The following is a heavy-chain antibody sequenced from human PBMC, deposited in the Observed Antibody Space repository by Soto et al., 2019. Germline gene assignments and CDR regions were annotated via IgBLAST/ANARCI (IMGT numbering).Heavy chain of an antibody. CDR1: GASLSRDF. D-gene: IGHD1-1*01. V-gene: IGHV4-59*01. CDR3: ARAAYNVDY. CDR2: ISYSGST. J-gene: IGHJ4*02. Sequence: PWETLALTCAVSGASLSRDFWKWIRQPPGKGLEWIGYISYSGSTNYSPSLKSRVTISVDTSKNQFSLKLSSVTAADTAVYYCARAAYNVDYWGQGTLVTVS.